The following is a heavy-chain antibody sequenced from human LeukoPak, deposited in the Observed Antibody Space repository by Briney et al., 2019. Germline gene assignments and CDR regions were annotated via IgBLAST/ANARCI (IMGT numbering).Heavy chain of an antibody. CDR2: IYYSGST. V-gene: IGHV4-39*07. Sequence: SETLSLTCTVSGGSISSSSYYWGWIRQPPGKGLEWIGSIYYSGSTYYNPSLKSRVTISVDTSKNQFSLKLSSVTAADTAVYYCARDAYWYSSGLRDAFDIWGQGTMVTVSS. CDR3: ARDAYWYSSGLRDAFDI. CDR1: GGSISSSSYY. J-gene: IGHJ3*02. D-gene: IGHD6-19*01.